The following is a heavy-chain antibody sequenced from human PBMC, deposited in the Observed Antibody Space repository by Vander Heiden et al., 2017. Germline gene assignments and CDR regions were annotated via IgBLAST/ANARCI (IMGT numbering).Heavy chain of an antibody. Sequence: QLHLQASGPGLGTTSDTLSLTCTVSGGSLRISSYYWGWIRQAQGEGLGWIGSIYFNGNTYYNPSLKRRVTISVDTSNNQFSLKLSSVTAAETAVYYCARLFLIGPYYESSGYVSHWGQGTMVTVSS. V-gene: IGHV4-39*01. J-gene: IGHJ3*01. CDR2: IYFNGNT. D-gene: IGHD3-22*01. CDR1: GGSLRISSYY. CDR3: ARLFLIGPYYESSGYVSH.